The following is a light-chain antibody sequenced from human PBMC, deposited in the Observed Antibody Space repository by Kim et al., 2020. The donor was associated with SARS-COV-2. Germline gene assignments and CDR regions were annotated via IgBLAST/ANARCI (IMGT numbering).Light chain of an antibody. CDR3: QQASNFPYT. CDR2: STS. V-gene: IGKV1-12*01. J-gene: IGKJ2*01. CDR1: QTISRW. Sequence: DIQMTQSPSFVSASVGDTVTITCRASQTISRWLAWYQQKPGQGPKLLIYSTSRLHSGVPSRFSGSGSATDFTLTINGLQPEDSGTYHCQQASNFPYTFGQGTKLEI.